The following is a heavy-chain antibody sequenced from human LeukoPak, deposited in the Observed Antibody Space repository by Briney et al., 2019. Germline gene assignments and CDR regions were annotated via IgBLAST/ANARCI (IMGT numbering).Heavy chain of an antibody. CDR1: GYTFTSYA. J-gene: IGHJ6*03. CDR2: INTNTGNP. Sequence: ASVKVSCKASGYTFTSYAMNWVRQAPGQGLEWMGWINTNTGNPTYAQGFTGRFVFSLDTSVNTAYLQISSLKAEDTAVYYCARGSYDFWSGYWGVGDYYYYMDVWGKGTTVTVSS. CDR3: ARGSYDFWSGYWGVGDYYYYMDV. V-gene: IGHV7-4-1*02. D-gene: IGHD3-3*01.